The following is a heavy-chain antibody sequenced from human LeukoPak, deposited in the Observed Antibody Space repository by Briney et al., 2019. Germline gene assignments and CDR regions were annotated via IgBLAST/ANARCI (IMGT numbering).Heavy chain of an antibody. V-gene: IGHV1-2*02. Sequence: ASVKVSFKASGYTFTGYYMHWVRQAPGQGLEWMGWINPNSGGTNYAQKFQGRVTMTRDTSISTAYMELSRLRSDDTAVYYCAREQQWLVPTTGGDNWFDPWGQGTLVTVSS. CDR2: INPNSGGT. CDR1: GYTFTGYY. CDR3: AREQQWLVPTTGGDNWFDP. J-gene: IGHJ5*02. D-gene: IGHD6-19*01.